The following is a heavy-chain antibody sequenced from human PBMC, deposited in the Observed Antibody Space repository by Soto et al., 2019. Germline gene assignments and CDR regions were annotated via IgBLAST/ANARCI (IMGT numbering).Heavy chain of an antibody. V-gene: IGHV1-69*12. J-gene: IGHJ3*02. D-gene: IGHD3-16*01. CDR2: IIPIFGTA. CDR1: GGTFSSYA. CDR3: ARDRLMITFGGVGDGRWFAFDI. Sequence: QVQLVQSGAEVKKPGSSVKVSCKASGGTFSSYAISWVRQAPGQGLEWMGGIIPIFGTANYAQKFQGRVTITADESTSTAYMELSRLRSEDTAVYYCARDRLMITFGGVGDGRWFAFDIWGQGTMVTVSS.